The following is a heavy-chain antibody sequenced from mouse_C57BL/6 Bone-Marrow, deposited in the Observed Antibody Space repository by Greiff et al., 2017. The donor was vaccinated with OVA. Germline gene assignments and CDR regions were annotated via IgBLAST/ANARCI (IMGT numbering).Heavy chain of an antibody. Sequence: EVMLVESGEGLVKPGGSLKLSCAASGFTFSSYAMSWVRQTPEKRLEWVAYISSGGDYIYYADTVKGRFTISRDNARNTLYLQMSSLKSEDTAMYYCTRDLWYGYVFDYWGQGTTLTVSS. J-gene: IGHJ2*01. CDR2: ISSGGDYI. D-gene: IGHD2-2*01. CDR1: GFTFSSYA. CDR3: TRDLWYGYVFDY. V-gene: IGHV5-9-1*02.